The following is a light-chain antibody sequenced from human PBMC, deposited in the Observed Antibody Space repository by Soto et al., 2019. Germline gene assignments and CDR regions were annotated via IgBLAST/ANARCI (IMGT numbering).Light chain of an antibody. CDR2: EVS. V-gene: IGLV2-14*01. Sequence: QSVLTQPASVSGTPGQSSTISCTGTSSDVGGYNYVSWYQQHPGKSPKLMIYEVSTRPSGVSNRFSGSKSGNTASLTISGLQAEDEADYYCSSYTSSSTDVFGTGTKATVL. CDR1: SSDVGGYNY. CDR3: SSYTSSSTDV. J-gene: IGLJ1*01.